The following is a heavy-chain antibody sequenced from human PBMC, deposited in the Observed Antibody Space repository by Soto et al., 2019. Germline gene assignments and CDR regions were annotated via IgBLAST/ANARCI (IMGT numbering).Heavy chain of an antibody. D-gene: IGHD3-3*01. CDR2: IYTSGST. CDR3: ARDYTIFGVVLSHVFDY. V-gene: IGHV4-4*07. CDR1: GGSISSYY. Sequence: PSETLSLTCTVSGGSISSYYCSWIRQPAGKGLEWIGRIYTSGSTNYNPSLKSRVTMSVDTSKNQFSLKLSSVTAADTAVYYCARDYTIFGVVLSHVFDYWGQGTLVTVS. J-gene: IGHJ4*02.